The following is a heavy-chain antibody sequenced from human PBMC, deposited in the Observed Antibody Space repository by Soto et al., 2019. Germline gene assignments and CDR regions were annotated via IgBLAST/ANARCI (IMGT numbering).Heavy chain of an antibody. V-gene: IGHV4-39*07. CDR3: ARVWGGAFDI. Sequence: PSETLSLTCTVSGGSISSSTSYWGWVRQPPGKGLEWIGTIYYSGSTYYNPSLRSRVTISVDTSKNQFSLKLSSVTAADTAVYYCARVWGGAFDIWGQGTMVTVSS. CDR2: IYYSGST. CDR1: GGSISSSTSY. J-gene: IGHJ3*02. D-gene: IGHD3-10*01.